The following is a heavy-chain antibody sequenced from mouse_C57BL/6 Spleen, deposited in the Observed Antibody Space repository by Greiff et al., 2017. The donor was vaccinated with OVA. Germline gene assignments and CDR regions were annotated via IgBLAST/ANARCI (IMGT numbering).Heavy chain of an antibody. CDR2: IYPGDGDT. J-gene: IGHJ2*01. Sequence: QVQLKQSGPELVKPGASVKISCKASGYAFSSSWMNWVKQRPGTGLEWIGRIYPGDGDTNYNGKFKGKATLTADKSSSTAYMQLSSLTSEDSAVYFCARSTAQANFDYWGQGTTLTVSS. CDR1: GYAFSSSW. V-gene: IGHV1-82*01. CDR3: ARSTAQANFDY. D-gene: IGHD3-2*02.